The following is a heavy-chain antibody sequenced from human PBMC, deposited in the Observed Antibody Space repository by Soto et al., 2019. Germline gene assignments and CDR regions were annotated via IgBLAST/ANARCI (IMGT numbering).Heavy chain of an antibody. D-gene: IGHD3-16*01. J-gene: IGHJ6*02. CDR3: ARGGDPRMYYYGMDV. Sequence: PSETLSLTCTVSGASISSYYWSWIRQPPGKGLEWIGYIYNSGSTDYNPALKSRVTISGDTSKRRFSLILRSVTAAATAVYYCARGGDPRMYYYGMDVWGPGTTVTVSS. CDR1: GASISSYY. V-gene: IGHV4-59*01. CDR2: IYNSGST.